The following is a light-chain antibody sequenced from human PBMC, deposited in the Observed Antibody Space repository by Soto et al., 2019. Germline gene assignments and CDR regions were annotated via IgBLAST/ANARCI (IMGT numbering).Light chain of an antibody. V-gene: IGLV2-23*01. CDR3: CSYAGSSTSYV. Sequence: QSALTQPGSVSGSPGQSITISSTGTSSDVGSYNLVSWYQQHPGKAPKLMIYEGSKRPSGVSNRFSGSKSGNTASLTISGLQAEDEADYYCCSYAGSSTSYVFGTGTQLTVL. CDR2: EGS. CDR1: SSDVGSYNL. J-gene: IGLJ1*01.